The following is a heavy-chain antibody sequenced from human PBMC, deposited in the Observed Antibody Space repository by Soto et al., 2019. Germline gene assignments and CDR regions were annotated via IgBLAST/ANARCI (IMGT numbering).Heavy chain of an antibody. Sequence: SETLSLTCAVSGGSISSGGYSWSWIRQPPGKGLEWIGYIYHSGSTYYNPSLNSRVTISVDRSKNQFSLKLSSVTAADTAVYYCARDCHYYDSSGLGNWFDPWGQGTLVTVSS. D-gene: IGHD3-22*01. CDR2: IYHSGST. V-gene: IGHV4-30-2*01. J-gene: IGHJ5*02. CDR3: ARDCHYYDSSGLGNWFDP. CDR1: GGSISSGGYS.